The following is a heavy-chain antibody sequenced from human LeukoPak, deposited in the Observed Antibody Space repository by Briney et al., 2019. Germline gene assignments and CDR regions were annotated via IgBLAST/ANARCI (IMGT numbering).Heavy chain of an antibody. V-gene: IGHV1-18*01. CDR3: ARRVAVARRDAFDI. Sequence: GASVKVSCKASGYTFTSYGISWVRQAPGQGLEWMGWISSYNGNTNYAQKLQGRVTMSTDTSTATAYMEQRSLRSDDTAVYYCARRVAVARRDAFDIWGQGTMVTVSS. J-gene: IGHJ3*02. CDR1: GYTFTSYG. D-gene: IGHD6-19*01. CDR2: ISSYNGNT.